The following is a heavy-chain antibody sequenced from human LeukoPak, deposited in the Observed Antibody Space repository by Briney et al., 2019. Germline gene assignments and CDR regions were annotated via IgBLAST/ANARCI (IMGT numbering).Heavy chain of an antibody. CDR1: GYTFTSYY. V-gene: IGHV1-46*01. CDR3: ARVVPSGWYYFDY. J-gene: IGHJ4*02. Sequence: ASVKVSCKASGYTFTSYYMHWVRQAPGQGLEWMGIINPSGGSTTYAQKFQGRVTMTRDTSTSTVYMELSSLRAEDTAVYYCARVVPSGWYYFDYWGQGTLVTVSS. D-gene: IGHD6-19*01. CDR2: INPSGGST.